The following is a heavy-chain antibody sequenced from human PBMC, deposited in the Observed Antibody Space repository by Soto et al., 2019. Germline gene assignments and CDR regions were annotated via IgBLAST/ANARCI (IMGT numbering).Heavy chain of an antibody. Sequence: PSETLSLTCAVSGDSIIGIYHWAWIRQPPGRSLEWIASIFHTGTTYYTPSLKSRVTISVDTSKNQFSLRLSSVTAADTAVYYCARAVQAAFDIWGQGTMVTVSS. V-gene: IGHV4-38-2*01. CDR3: ARAVQAAFDI. J-gene: IGHJ3*02. CDR1: GDSIIGIYH. CDR2: IFHTGTT.